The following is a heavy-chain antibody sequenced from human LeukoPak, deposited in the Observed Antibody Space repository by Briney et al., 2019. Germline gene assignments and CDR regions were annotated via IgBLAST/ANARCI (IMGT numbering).Heavy chain of an antibody. Sequence: SETLSLTCTVSGGSISSSNSYWGWIRQPPGKGLEWIGGIYYSGITYYNPSLKSRVTISVDTSKNQFSLKLSSVTAADTAVYYCARGDNWFDPWGQGTLVTVSS. CDR2: IYYSGIT. V-gene: IGHV4-39*07. CDR1: GGSISSSNSY. J-gene: IGHJ5*02. CDR3: ARGDNWFDP.